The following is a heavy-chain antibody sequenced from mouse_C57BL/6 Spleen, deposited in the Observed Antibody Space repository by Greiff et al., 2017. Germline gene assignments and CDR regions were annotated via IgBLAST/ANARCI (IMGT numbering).Heavy chain of an antibody. CDR3: ARGSTVVGDWYCDV. D-gene: IGHD1-1*01. CDR1: GYPFTSYW. Sequence: QVQLQQSGPELVKPGASVKLSCKASGYPFTSYWMQWVKQRPGQGLEWIGEIYPSDSYTNYNQKFKGKATLTVATSSSTAYMQRSSLTSEDSAFYYGARGSTVVGDWYCDVWGTGTTVTVSS. CDR2: IYPSDSYT. J-gene: IGHJ1*03. V-gene: IGHV1-50*01.